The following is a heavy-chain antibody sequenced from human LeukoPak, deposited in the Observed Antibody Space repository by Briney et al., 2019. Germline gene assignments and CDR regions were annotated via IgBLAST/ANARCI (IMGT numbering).Heavy chain of an antibody. J-gene: IGHJ4*02. V-gene: IGHV3-23*01. D-gene: IGHD3-3*01. CDR2: VSGSGGST. CDR3: ARVYHVFWSGYLIH. Sequence: PGGSLRLSCAASGFAFSSYAMTWVRQAPGKGLEWVSAVSGSGGSTYYADSVKGRFTISRDNSKNTLYLQMNSLRAEDTALYYCARVYHVFWSGYLIHWGQGTLVTVSS. CDR1: GFAFSSYA.